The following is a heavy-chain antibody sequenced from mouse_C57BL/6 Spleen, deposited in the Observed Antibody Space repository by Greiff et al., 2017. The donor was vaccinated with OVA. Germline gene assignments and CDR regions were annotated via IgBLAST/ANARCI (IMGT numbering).Heavy chain of an antibody. Sequence: EVKLMESGPGLVKPSQSLSLTCSVTGYSITSGYYWNWIRQFPGNKLEWMGYISYDGSNNYNPSLKNRISITRDTSKNQFFLKLNSVTTEDTATYYCARGPGFDYWGQGTTLTVSS. CDR1: GYSITSGYY. CDR3: ARGPGFDY. CDR2: ISYDGSN. J-gene: IGHJ2*01. V-gene: IGHV3-6*01.